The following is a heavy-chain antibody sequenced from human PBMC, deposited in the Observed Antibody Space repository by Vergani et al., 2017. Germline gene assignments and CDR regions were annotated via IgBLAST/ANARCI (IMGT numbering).Heavy chain of an antibody. CDR1: GYSFTSYW. CDR2: IYPGDSDT. Sequence: EVQLVQSGAEVKKPGESLKISCKGSGYSFTSYWIGWVRQMPGKGLEWMGIIYPGDSDTRYSPSFQGQVTISADKSISTAYLQWSSLKASDTAMYYCARQRAGVVVPTNWFDPWGQGTLVTVSS. V-gene: IGHV5-51*01. J-gene: IGHJ5*02. D-gene: IGHD2-2*01. CDR3: ARQRAGVVVPTNWFDP.